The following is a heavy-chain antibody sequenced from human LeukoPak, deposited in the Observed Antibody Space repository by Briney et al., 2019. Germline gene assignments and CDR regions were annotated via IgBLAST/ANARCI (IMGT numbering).Heavy chain of an antibody. D-gene: IGHD5-24*01. V-gene: IGHV5-10-1*01. CDR1: GYSFTSYW. CDR2: IDPSDSNT. J-gene: IGHJ4*02. Sequence: GESLKISCKGSGYSFTSYWISWVRQMPGKGLEWMGRIDPSDSNTNYSPSFQGHVTISADKSISTAYLQWSSLKASDTAMYYCARVEMATKPTYYFDYWGQGTLVTVSS. CDR3: ARVEMATKPTYYFDY.